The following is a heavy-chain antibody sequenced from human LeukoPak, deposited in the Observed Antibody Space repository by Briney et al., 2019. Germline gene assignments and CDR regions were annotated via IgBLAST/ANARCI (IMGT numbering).Heavy chain of an antibody. CDR3: AKGLNGVSFSFDY. D-gene: IGHD2-8*01. CDR1: GIRFNDYA. V-gene: IGHV3-43*02. J-gene: IGHJ4*02. CDR2: ISGDGGST. Sequence: PGGSLRLSCVASGIRFNDYAMHWVRQAPGKSLEWVSLISGDGGSTYYADSVKGRFTISRGNSKNSLYLQMNSLRTEDTALYYCAKGLNGVSFSFDYWGRGTLVTVSS.